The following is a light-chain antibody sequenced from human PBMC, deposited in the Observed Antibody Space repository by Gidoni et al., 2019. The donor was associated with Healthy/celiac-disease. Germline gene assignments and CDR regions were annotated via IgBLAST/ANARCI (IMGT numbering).Light chain of an antibody. CDR1: SSNIGSNT. Sequence: QSVLPQPPSASGTPGQGGTISCSGSSSNIGSNTVNWYQQLPGTAPKLLIYSNNQRPPGVPDRFSGYKSGTSASLAISGLQSEDEADYYCAAWDDSLNGVVFGGGTKLTVL. CDR2: SNN. V-gene: IGLV1-44*01. CDR3: AAWDDSLNGVV. J-gene: IGLJ2*01.